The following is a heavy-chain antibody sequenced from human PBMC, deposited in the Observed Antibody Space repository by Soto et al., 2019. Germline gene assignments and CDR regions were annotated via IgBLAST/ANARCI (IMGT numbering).Heavy chain of an antibody. Sequence: QVQLVESGGGLVKPGGSLRLSCAASGFTFSDYYMSWIRQAPGKGLEWVSYISSSGSTIYYADSVKGRFTISRDNAKNARYLQMNSLRAEDTAVYYCASLYGSGSYVGYYYGMDVWGQGTTVTVSS. CDR3: ASLYGSGSYVGYYYGMDV. D-gene: IGHD3-10*01. CDR2: ISSSGSTI. CDR1: GFTFSDYY. V-gene: IGHV3-11*01. J-gene: IGHJ6*02.